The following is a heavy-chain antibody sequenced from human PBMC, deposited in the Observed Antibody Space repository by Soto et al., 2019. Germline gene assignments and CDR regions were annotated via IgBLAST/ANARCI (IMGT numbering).Heavy chain of an antibody. CDR1: RYTFTSYG. D-gene: IGHD4-17*01. V-gene: IGHV1-18*01. J-gene: IGHJ6*04. CDR3: ARDAPSPDYGDYPMDV. CDR2: ISAYNGNT. Sequence: ASVKVYCKASRYTFTSYGISWVRQAPVQGLEWMGWISAYNGNTNYAQKLQGRVTMTTDTSTSTAYMELRSLRSDYTAVYYCARDAPSPDYGDYPMDVWGKGTPVTVSS.